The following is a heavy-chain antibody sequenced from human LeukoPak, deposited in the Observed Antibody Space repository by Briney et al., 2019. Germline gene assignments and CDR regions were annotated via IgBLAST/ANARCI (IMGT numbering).Heavy chain of an antibody. D-gene: IGHD2-21*01. CDR1: GGSISSFY. CDR3: ARKVGMSFDY. Sequence: SETLSLTCTVSGGSISSFYWNWIRQPPGKGLEWIGFMYYSGSTNYNPSFKTRVTISVDTSKNQLPLNLSSVTAADTAVYYCARKVGMSFDYWGQGTLATVSS. CDR2: MYYSGST. V-gene: IGHV4-59*08. J-gene: IGHJ4*02.